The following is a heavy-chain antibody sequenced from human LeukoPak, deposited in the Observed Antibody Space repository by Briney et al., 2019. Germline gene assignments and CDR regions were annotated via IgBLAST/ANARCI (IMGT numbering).Heavy chain of an antibody. V-gene: IGHV3-48*01. CDR2: VSSNTITI. CDR1: GFTFSSYN. D-gene: IGHD5-18*01. CDR3: ARGRQGYHFDY. Sequence: GGSLRLTCAASGFTFSSYNMNWVRQAPGKGLEWVSYVSSNTITIYYADSVKGRFTISRDNAKNSLYLQMNSLRAEDTAVYYCARGRQGYHFDYWGQGTLVTVSS. J-gene: IGHJ4*02.